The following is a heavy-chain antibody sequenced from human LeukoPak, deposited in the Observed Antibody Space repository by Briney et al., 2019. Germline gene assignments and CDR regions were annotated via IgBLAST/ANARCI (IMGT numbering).Heavy chain of an antibody. CDR1: GYPFCTYA. J-gene: IGHJ4*02. Sequence: PGGSLKLSCAASGYPFCTYAMSWVRPAPGKGLEWVSAISGGGSTIYYADSVKGRFTTSRDNSRNTLYLQVDSLRVVDTAVYYCAKAAPDTTYFDQWGQGTLVTVSS. V-gene: IGHV3-23*01. CDR2: ISGGGSTI. CDR3: AKAAPDTTYFDQ. D-gene: IGHD2/OR15-2a*01.